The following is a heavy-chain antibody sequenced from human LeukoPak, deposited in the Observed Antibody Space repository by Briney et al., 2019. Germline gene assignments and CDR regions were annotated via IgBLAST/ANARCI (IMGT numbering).Heavy chain of an antibody. D-gene: IGHD6-13*01. CDR2: IYSGGST. CDR3: ARGGEQLLAPYYYYGMDV. J-gene: IGHJ6*02. Sequence: GGSLRLSCAASGFTVSTNYMSWVRQAPGKGLEWVSVIYSGGSTYYTDSVKGRLTISRDSSKNTLYLQMNSLRAEDTAVYYCARGGEQLLAPYYYYGMDVWGQGTTVTVSS. V-gene: IGHV3-66*02. CDR1: GFTVSTNY.